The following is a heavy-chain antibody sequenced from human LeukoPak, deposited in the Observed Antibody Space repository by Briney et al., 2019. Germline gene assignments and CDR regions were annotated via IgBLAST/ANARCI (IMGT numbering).Heavy chain of an antibody. Sequence: SETLSLTCAVSGGSISSGGYYWSWIRQPPGKGLEWIGEINHSGSTNYNPSLKSRVTISVDTSKNQFSLKLSSVTAADTAVYYCARRKQWLVLGDWFDPWGQGTLVTVSS. J-gene: IGHJ5*02. CDR1: GGSISSGGYY. CDR3: ARRKQWLVLGDWFDP. V-gene: IGHV4-34*01. CDR2: INHSGST. D-gene: IGHD6-19*01.